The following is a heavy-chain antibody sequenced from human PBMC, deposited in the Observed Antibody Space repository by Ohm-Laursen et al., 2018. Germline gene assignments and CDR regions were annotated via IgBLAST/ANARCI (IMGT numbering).Heavy chain of an antibody. CDR3: ARDPVRGLTDY. CDR1: GFKFDGYA. Sequence: SLRLSCAASGFKFDGYAMHWVRQGPGKGLEWVSGITWNSGTITYADSAKGRFTISRDNAKNSLYLQMNSLRAEDTAVYHCARDPVRGLTDYWGQGTLVTVSS. J-gene: IGHJ4*02. D-gene: IGHD3-16*01. V-gene: IGHV3-9*01. CDR2: ITWNSGTI.